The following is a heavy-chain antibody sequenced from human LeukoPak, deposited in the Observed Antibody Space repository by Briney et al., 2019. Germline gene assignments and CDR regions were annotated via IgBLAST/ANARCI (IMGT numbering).Heavy chain of an antibody. D-gene: IGHD3-16*02. CDR1: GFNFRSYA. J-gene: IGHJ4*02. CDR3: AKETKERFGELSPD. CDR2: ISGSGDIT. V-gene: IGHV3-23*01. Sequence: PGGSLRLSCAASGFNFRSYAMCWVRQAPGKGLERISAISGSGDITYYTDSMKGRFTISRDNSKNTLYLQMNSLRADDTAVYYCAKETKERFGELSPDWGQGILVTVSS.